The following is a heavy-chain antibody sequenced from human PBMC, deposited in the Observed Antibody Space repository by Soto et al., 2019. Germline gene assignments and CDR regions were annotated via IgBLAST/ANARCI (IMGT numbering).Heavy chain of an antibody. CDR1: GGTFSTYS. CDR2: IIPMFGST. V-gene: IGHV1-69*01. D-gene: IGHD1-7*01. J-gene: IGHJ3*02. Sequence: QVQLVQSGAEVKKPGSSVKVSCKASGGTFSTYSVSWVRQAPGQGLEWMGGIIPMFGSTKYAQTFQDRVTFNVQQSTSTVYMELSSLRSDDTAIYYCARSKGREFKLLYAFDIWGQGKKVTVSS. CDR3: ARSKGREFKLLYAFDI.